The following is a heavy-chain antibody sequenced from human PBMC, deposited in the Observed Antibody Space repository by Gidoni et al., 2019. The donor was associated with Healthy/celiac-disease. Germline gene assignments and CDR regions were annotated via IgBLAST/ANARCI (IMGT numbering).Heavy chain of an antibody. CDR3: ARDASEYSYELYYFDY. CDR1: GFTFSSYE. CDR2: ISSSGSTK. J-gene: IGHJ4*02. Sequence: EVQLVESGGGLVQPGGSLRLSCAASGFTFSSYEMNWVRQAPGKGLEWVSYISSSGSTKYYADSVKGRFTISRDNAKNSLYLQMNSLRAEDTAVYYCARDASEYSYELYYFDYWGQGTLVTVSS. V-gene: IGHV3-48*03. D-gene: IGHD5-18*01.